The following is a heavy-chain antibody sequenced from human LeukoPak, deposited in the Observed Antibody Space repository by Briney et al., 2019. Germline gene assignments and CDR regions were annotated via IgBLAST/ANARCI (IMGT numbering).Heavy chain of an antibody. V-gene: IGHV4-34*01. J-gene: IGHJ5*02. CDR3: AREAGIAAAIVWFDP. Sequence: SETLSLTCVVYGGSFSGYYWNWIRQPPGKGLEWIGEINHSGSTNYNPSLKSRVTISVDTSKNQFSLKLSSVTAADTAVYHCAREAGIAAAIVWFDPWGQGTLVTVSS. CDR2: INHSGST. D-gene: IGHD6-13*01. CDR1: GGSFSGYY.